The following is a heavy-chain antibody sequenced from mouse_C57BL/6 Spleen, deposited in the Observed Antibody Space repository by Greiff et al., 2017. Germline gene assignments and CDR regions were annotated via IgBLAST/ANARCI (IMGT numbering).Heavy chain of an antibody. CDR2: IYPGGGST. V-gene: IGHV1-82*01. J-gene: IGHJ3*01. Sequence: QVQLQQSGPELVKPGASVKISCKASGYAFTSSWMNWVKQRPGQGLEWIGRIYPGGGSTNYNGKFKGKATLTVDKSSSTAYMQLSSLTSEDSAVYFCASGNGDGLFAYWGQGTLVTVSA. D-gene: IGHD4-1*01. CDR3: ASGNGDGLFAY. CDR1: GYAFTSSW.